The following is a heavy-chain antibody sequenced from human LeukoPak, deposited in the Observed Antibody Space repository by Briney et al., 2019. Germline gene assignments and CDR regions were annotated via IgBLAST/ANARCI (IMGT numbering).Heavy chain of an antibody. Sequence: GGSLRLSCADSGFTFSSYAMSWVRQAPGKGLEWVSAISGSGGSTYYADSVKGRFTISRDNSKNTLYLQMNSLRAEDTAVYYCAKDLYSSGWTYDYWGQGTLVTVSS. CDR1: GFTFSSYA. D-gene: IGHD6-19*01. V-gene: IGHV3-23*01. CDR3: AKDLYSSGWTYDY. CDR2: ISGSGGST. J-gene: IGHJ4*02.